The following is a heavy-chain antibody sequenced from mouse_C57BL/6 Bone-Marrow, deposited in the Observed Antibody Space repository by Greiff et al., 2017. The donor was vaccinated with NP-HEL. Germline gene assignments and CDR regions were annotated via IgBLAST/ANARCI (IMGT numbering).Heavy chain of an antibody. V-gene: IGHV7-1*01. CDR2: SRNKANDYTT. D-gene: IGHD4-1*01. Sequence: EVKLVDSGGGLVQSGRSLRLSCATSGFTFSDFYMEWVRQAPGKGLEWIAASRNKANDYTTEYSASVKGRFIVSRHTSQSILYLQMNALRAEDTAIYYCARDALWDDYAMDYWGQGTSVTVSS. CDR3: ARDALWDDYAMDY. J-gene: IGHJ4*01. CDR1: GFTFSDFY.